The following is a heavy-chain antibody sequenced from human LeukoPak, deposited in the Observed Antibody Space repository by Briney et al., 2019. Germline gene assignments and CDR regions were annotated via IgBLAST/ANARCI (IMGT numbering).Heavy chain of an antibody. D-gene: IGHD3-10*01. CDR3: AVPYGFGELLYRFDY. J-gene: IGHJ4*02. CDR1: GFTFSSYA. Sequence: GGSLRLSCAASGFTFSSYAMSWVRQAPGKGLEWVSAISGSGGSTYYADSVKGRFTISRDNSKNTLYLQMNSLRAKDTAVYYCAVPYGFGELLYRFDYWGQGTLVTVSS. CDR2: ISGSGGST. V-gene: IGHV3-23*01.